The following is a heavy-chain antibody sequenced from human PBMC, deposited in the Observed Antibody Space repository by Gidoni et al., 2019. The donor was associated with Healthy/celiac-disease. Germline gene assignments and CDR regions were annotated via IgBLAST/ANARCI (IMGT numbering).Heavy chain of an antibody. V-gene: IGHV4-59*01. J-gene: IGHJ6*02. D-gene: IGHD4-17*01. CDR2: IYYSGST. CDR1: GGSISSYY. CDR3: ARSTVTSYGMDV. Sequence: QVQLQESVPGLVKPSETLSLTCTVSGGSISSYYWSWIRQPPGKGLEWIGYIYYSGSTNYNPSLKSRVTISVDTSKNQFSLKLSSVTAADTAVYYCARSTVTSYGMDVWGQGTTVTVSS.